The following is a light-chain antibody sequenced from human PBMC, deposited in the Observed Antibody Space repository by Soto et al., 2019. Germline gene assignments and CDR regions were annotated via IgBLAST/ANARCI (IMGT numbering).Light chain of an antibody. J-gene: IGKJ4*01. Sequence: DIQMTQSPSSVSASVGDTVTVSCRASQVISSWLAWYQQKPGRAPNLLIYKASTLQTGVPSRFSGSGSGTDFTLTITNLQPEDFATYYCHHASIFPLSFGGGTKVEIK. V-gene: IGKV1-12*01. CDR3: HHASIFPLS. CDR2: KAS. CDR1: QVISSW.